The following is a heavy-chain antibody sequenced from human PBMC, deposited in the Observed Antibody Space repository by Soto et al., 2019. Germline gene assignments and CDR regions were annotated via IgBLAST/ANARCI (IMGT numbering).Heavy chain of an antibody. CDR3: AKGQPNWKQLQFFDL. V-gene: IGHV3-23*01. CDR1: GFTFSDCA. CDR2: ISVSGSST. Sequence: EVQLLESGGGLVQPGGSLRLSCAASGFTFSDCAVSWFSQAPGKGLEWVSGISVSGSSTYYADSVKGRFTISRDNSKNTLYLQMHSLRGEDTAVYYCAKGQPNWKQLQFFDLWGRGTLVTVSS. D-gene: IGHD1-1*01. J-gene: IGHJ2*01.